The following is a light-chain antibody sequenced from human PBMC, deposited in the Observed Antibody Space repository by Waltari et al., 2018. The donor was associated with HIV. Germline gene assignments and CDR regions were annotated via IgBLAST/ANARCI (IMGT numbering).Light chain of an antibody. CDR3: QQFYGFPWT. CDR2: WTS. J-gene: IGKJ1*01. V-gene: IGKV4-1*01. Sequence: DIVMTQSPDSLAVSLGERATINCTSSQSVLYRSDSKNYLAWYQHKPGQPPKLLISWTSARESGVPDRFSGSGSGANFTLTIRSLQAEDVAVYYCQQFYGFPWTFGQGTKVEIK. CDR1: QSVLYRSDSKNY.